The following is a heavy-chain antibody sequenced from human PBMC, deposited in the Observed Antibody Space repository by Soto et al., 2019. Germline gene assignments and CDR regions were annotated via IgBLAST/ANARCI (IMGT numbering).Heavy chain of an antibody. D-gene: IGHD4-17*01. CDR3: AKEGNGDYYYYYYGMDV. V-gene: IGHV3-30*18. J-gene: IGHJ6*02. CDR1: GFTFSSYG. CDR2: ISYDGSNK. Sequence: QVQLVESGGGVVQPGRSLRLSCAAPGFTFSSYGMHWVRQAPGKGLEWVAVISYDGSNKYYADSVKGRFTNTRDNSKHTLYLQMNSRRAEDTAVYYCAKEGNGDYYYYYYGMDVWGQGTTVTVSS.